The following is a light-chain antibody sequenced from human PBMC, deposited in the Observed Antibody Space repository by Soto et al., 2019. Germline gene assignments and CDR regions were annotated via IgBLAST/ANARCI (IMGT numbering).Light chain of an antibody. V-gene: IGKV1-5*01. Sequence: EIQMTQSPSNLSAYVGDSVTITCRASQSISSWLAWYQQKPGKAPTLLIYDASSLGSGVQSRFSGSGSGTEFTLTIRSLQPEDFGSYYCIQYQNYWTCGQGTKVDIK. CDR2: DAS. J-gene: IGKJ1*01. CDR1: QSISSW. CDR3: IQYQNYWT.